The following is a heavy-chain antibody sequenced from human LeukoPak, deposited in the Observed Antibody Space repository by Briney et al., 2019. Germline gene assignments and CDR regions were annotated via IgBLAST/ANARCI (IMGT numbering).Heavy chain of an antibody. Sequence: ASVKVSCKDSRYTFTSYDINWVRQATGQGLEWMGWMNPNSGNTGYAQKFQGRVTMTRNTSISSAYMELSSLRSEDTAVYYCARDSSGWGFDPWGQGTLVTVSS. V-gene: IGHV1-8*01. CDR1: RYTFTSYD. J-gene: IGHJ5*02. D-gene: IGHD6-19*01. CDR2: MNPNSGNT. CDR3: ARDSSGWGFDP.